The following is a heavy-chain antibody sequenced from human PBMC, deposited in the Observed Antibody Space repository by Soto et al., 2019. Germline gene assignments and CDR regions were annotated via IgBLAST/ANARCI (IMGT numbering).Heavy chain of an antibody. D-gene: IGHD3-3*01. CDR2: IIPIFGTA. V-gene: IGHV1-69*13. CDR3: ARGTITIFGVVSYNWFDP. J-gene: IGHJ5*02. CDR1: GGTFSSYA. Sequence: SVKVSCKASGGTFSSYAISWVRQAPGQGLEWMGGIIPIFGTANYAQKFQGRVTITADESTSTAYMELSSLRSEDTAVYCCARGTITIFGVVSYNWFDPWSQGTLVTVSS.